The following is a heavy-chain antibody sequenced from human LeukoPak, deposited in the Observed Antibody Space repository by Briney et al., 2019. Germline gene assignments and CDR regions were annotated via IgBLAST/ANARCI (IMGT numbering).Heavy chain of an antibody. V-gene: IGHV5-51*01. J-gene: IGHJ3*02. CDR2: IYPGDSDT. CDR1: GYSFTSCR. D-gene: IGHD2-8*01. CDR3: ARELGSCTNGVCYADAFDI. Sequence: GESLKISCKGSGYSFTSCRIGWVRQMPGKGLEWMGIIYPGDSDTRYSPSFQGQVTISADKSISTAYLQWSSLKASDTAMYYCARELGSCTNGVCYADAFDIWGQGTMVTVSS.